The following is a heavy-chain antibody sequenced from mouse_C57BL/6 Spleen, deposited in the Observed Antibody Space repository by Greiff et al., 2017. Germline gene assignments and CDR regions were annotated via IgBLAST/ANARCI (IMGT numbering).Heavy chain of an antibody. Sequence: QVQLQQPGAELVRPGSSVKLSCKASGYTFTSYWMHWVKQRPIQGLEWIGNIDPSDSETHYNQKFKDKATLTVDKSSSTAYMPLSSLTSEDSAVYYCAREYGSYEEYYAMDYWGQGTSVTVSS. CDR2: IDPSDSET. CDR3: AREYGSYEEYYAMDY. D-gene: IGHD2-10*02. V-gene: IGHV1-52*01. J-gene: IGHJ4*01. CDR1: GYTFTSYW.